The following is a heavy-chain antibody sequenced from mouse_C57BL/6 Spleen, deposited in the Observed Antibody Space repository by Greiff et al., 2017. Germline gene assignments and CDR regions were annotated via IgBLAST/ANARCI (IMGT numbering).Heavy chain of an antibody. CDR1: GFTFSSYG. CDR3: ARHDYDRSMAMDY. V-gene: IGHV5-6*01. D-gene: IGHD2-4*01. Sequence: EVMLVESGGDLVKPGGSLKLSCAASGFTFSSYGMSWVRQTPDKRLEWVATISSGGSYTYYPDSVKGRFTISRDNAKNTLYLQMSSLKSEDTAMYYCARHDYDRSMAMDYWGQGTSVTVSS. J-gene: IGHJ4*01. CDR2: ISSGGSYT.